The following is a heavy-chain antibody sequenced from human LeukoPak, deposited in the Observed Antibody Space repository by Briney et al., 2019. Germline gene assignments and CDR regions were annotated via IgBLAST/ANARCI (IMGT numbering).Heavy chain of an antibody. CDR2: INPNSGGT. D-gene: IGHD6-13*01. Sequence: ASVKVSCKASGYTFTGYYMHWVRQAPGQGLEWMGWINPNSGGTNYAQKFQGRVTMTRDTSISTAYMELSRLRSDDTAVYYCARDLEAAAEYYYGMDVWGQGTTVTVS. CDR3: ARDLEAAAEYYYGMDV. J-gene: IGHJ6*02. CDR1: GYTFTGYY. V-gene: IGHV1-2*02.